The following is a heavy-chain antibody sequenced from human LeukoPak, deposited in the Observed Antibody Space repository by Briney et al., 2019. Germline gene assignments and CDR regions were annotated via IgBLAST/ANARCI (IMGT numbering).Heavy chain of an antibody. V-gene: IGHV3-7*05. Sequence: GGSLRLSCAASGFTFSSYWMSWVRQAPGKRLEWVANIKQDGSDKYYVDSVKGRFTISRDNAKNTLYLQMNSLRAEDTAVYYCARDSRRDGYNYQDRSSYYFDYWGQGTLVTVSS. J-gene: IGHJ4*02. CDR2: IKQDGSDK. CDR3: ARDSRRDGYNYQDRSSYYFDY. CDR1: GFTFSSYW. D-gene: IGHD5-24*01.